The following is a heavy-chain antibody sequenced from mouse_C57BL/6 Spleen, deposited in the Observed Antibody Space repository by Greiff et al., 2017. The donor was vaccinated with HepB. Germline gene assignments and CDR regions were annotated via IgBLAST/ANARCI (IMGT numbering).Heavy chain of an antibody. D-gene: IGHD4-1*01. CDR2: IYPSDSET. J-gene: IGHJ1*03. V-gene: IGHV1-61*01. CDR1: GYTFTSYW. CDR3: ARGGLLGWYLDV. Sequence: VQLQQSGAELVRPGSSVKLSCKASGYTFTSYWMDWVKQRPGQGLEWIGNIYPSDSETNYNQKFKDKATLTVDKSSSTAYMQLSSLTSEDSAVLYGARGGLLGWYLDVWGTGTTVTVAS.